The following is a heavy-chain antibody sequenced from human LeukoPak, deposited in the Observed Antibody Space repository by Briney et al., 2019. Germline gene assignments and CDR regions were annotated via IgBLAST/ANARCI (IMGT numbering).Heavy chain of an antibody. CDR3: ARDFAARPGDY. CDR2: ISAYNGNT. J-gene: IGHJ4*02. D-gene: IGHD6-6*01. Sequence: ASVKVSCKASGYTFSSYAISWVRQAPGQGLEWMGWISAYNGNTNYAQKIKGRVTMTTDTSTSTVYMQLRSLRSDDTAVYYCARDFAARPGDYWGQGTLVTVSS. CDR1: GYTFSSYA. V-gene: IGHV1-18*01.